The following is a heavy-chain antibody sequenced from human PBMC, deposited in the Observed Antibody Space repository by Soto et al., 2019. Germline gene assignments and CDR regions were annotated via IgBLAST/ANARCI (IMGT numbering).Heavy chain of an antibody. J-gene: IGHJ4*02. V-gene: IGHV4-39*01. CDR3: ASHRTYYCGSGRT. CDR1: GGSISSSSYY. D-gene: IGHD3-10*01. CDR2: IYYSGST. Sequence: SETLSLTCTVSGGSISSSSYYWGWIRQPPGKGLEWIGSIYYSGSTYYNPSLKSRVTISVDTSKNQFYLKLRSVTAADTAVYYCASHRTYYCGSGRTWGQGTLVTVS.